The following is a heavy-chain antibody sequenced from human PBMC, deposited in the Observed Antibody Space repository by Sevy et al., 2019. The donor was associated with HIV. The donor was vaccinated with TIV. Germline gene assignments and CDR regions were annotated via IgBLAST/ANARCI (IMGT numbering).Heavy chain of an antibody. CDR1: GFTFSSYG. CDR3: AKDSWEQWLVSYFDY. Sequence: GGSLRLSCAASGFTFSSYGMHWVRQAPGKGLEWVAVISYDGSNKYYADSVKGRFTIPRDNSKNTLYLQMNSLRAEDTAVYYCAKDSWEQWLVSYFDYWGQGTLVTVSS. J-gene: IGHJ4*02. V-gene: IGHV3-30*18. D-gene: IGHD6-19*01. CDR2: ISYDGSNK.